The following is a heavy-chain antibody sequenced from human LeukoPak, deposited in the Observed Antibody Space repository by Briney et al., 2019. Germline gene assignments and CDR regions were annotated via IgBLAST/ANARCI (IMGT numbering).Heavy chain of an antibody. D-gene: IGHD6-19*01. CDR2: ISGSGGST. CDR1: GFTFSSYA. CDR3: ARVSSGWYPYFDY. Sequence: PGGSLRLSCAAPGFTFSSYAMSWVRQAPGKGLEWVSAISGSGGSTYYADSVKGRFTISRDNSRNTLYLQMNSLRAEDTAVYYCARVSSGWYPYFDYWGQGTLVTVSS. J-gene: IGHJ4*02. V-gene: IGHV3-23*01.